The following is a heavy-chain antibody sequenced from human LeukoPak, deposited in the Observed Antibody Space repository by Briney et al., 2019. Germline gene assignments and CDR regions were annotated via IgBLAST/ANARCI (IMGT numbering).Heavy chain of an antibody. CDR2: IYYSGST. D-gene: IGHD1-26*01. J-gene: IGHJ4*02. CDR3: ARLSSYSYFDY. V-gene: IGHV4-59*08. Sequence: KPSETLSLTCTVSGGSISSYYWSWIRQPPGKGLEWIGYIYYSGSTNYNPSLKSRVTISVDTSKNQFSLKLSSVTAADTAVYYCARLSSYSYFDYWGQGTLVTVSS. CDR1: GGSISSYY.